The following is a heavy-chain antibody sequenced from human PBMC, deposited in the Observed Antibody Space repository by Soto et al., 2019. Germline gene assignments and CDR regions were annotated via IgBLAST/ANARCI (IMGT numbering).Heavy chain of an antibody. CDR2: VSYSGST. Sequence: TLPHTCSVSGGSSTSGDYYWSWIRKHPGKGLEWIGYVSYSGSTFYNPSLKSRVTISVDTSKNQVSLRLTSVTAADTAVYYCAKDFNYGSGTYYGTDDAFDIWGQGTIVTVSS. D-gene: IGHD3-10*01. J-gene: IGHJ3*02. CDR1: GGSSTSGDYY. V-gene: IGHV4-31*03. CDR3: AKDFNYGSGTYYGTDDAFDI.